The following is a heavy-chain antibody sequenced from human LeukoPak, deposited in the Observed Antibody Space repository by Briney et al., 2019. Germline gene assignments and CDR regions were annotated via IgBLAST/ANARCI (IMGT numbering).Heavy chain of an antibody. J-gene: IGHJ4*02. Sequence: GGSLRLSCAASGFTFRDYYMSWIRQAPGKGLEWISYISSSGSTIYYADSVQGRFTMSRDNAKNSLYLQMNSLRAEDTAVYYCARDLFAYYYDNSGYYIFDYWGQGTLVTVSS. CDR1: GFTFRDYY. CDR2: ISSSGSTI. CDR3: ARDLFAYYYDNSGYYIFDY. V-gene: IGHV3-11*04. D-gene: IGHD3-22*01.